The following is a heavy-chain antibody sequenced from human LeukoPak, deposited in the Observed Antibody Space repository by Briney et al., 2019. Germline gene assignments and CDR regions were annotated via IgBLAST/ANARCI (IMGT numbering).Heavy chain of an antibody. V-gene: IGHV4-4*02. CDR2: IYHSGTT. Sequence: SGTLSLTCAVSGDSISSSNWWSWVRQPPGKGLEWIGEIYHSGTTNYNPSLKSRVTISIDTSKNQFSLKLRSVTAADTAVYYCARAEFWSGYYSHFDIWGQGTMVTVSS. D-gene: IGHD3-3*01. J-gene: IGHJ3*02. CDR3: ARAEFWSGYYSHFDI. CDR1: GDSISSSNW.